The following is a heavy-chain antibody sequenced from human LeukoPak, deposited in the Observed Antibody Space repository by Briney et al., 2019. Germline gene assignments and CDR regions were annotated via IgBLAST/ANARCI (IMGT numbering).Heavy chain of an antibody. CDR2: LDRDGTTT. J-gene: IGHJ5*01. CDR3: VRDTENIGYDAFEF. V-gene: IGHV3-74*01. D-gene: IGHD2/OR15-2a*01. Sequence: AGGSLRLSCAVSGFTFSSYAMSWVRQAPGKGLEWVSRLDRDGTTTSYADSVYGRFTISRDNAKSTLYLQMRSLRAEDTAVYYCVRDTENIGYDAFEFWGHGTLVTVSS. CDR1: GFTFSSYA.